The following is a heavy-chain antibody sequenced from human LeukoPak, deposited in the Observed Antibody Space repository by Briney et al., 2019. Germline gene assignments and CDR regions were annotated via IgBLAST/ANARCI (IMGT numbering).Heavy chain of an antibody. Sequence: GGSLRLSCAASGFAFSNYGMSWVRQAPGKGLEWVSLISGRDSNTYYADSVKGRFTISRDNSKNTLYLQMNSLRAEDTAVYYCAKDKGGGYGNDGFDIWGRGTMVTVSS. V-gene: IGHV3-23*01. CDR3: AKDKGGGYGNDGFDI. CDR2: ISGRDSNT. D-gene: IGHD3-16*01. CDR1: GFAFSNYG. J-gene: IGHJ3*02.